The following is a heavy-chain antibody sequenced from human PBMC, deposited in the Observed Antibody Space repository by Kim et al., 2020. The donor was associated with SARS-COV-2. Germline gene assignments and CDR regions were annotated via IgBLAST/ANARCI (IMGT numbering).Heavy chain of an antibody. CDR3: ARDGEYSSGSGTNYYYYYGMDV. Sequence: ASVKVSCKASGYTFTGYYMHWVRQAPGQGLEWMGRINPNSGGTNYAQKFQGRVTMTRDTSISTAYMELSRLRSDDTAVYYCARDGEYSSGSGTNYYYYYGMDVWGQGTTVTVSS. D-gene: IGHD6-19*01. CDR2: INPNSGGT. J-gene: IGHJ6*02. CDR1: GYTFTGYY. V-gene: IGHV1-2*06.